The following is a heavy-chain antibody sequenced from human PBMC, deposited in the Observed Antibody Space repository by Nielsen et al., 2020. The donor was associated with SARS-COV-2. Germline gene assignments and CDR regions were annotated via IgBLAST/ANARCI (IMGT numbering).Heavy chain of an antibody. D-gene: IGHD6-13*01. CDR3: TKGAQLGDY. V-gene: IGHV3-23*01. CDR2: ISGSGGST. Sequence: GESLKISCAASGFTFDNYAMGWVRQAPGKGLEWVSGISGSGGSTYYAGSVKGRFTISTDLSNNTLYLQMNSLRVEDTAIYYCTKGAQLGDYWGQGTLVTVSS. J-gene: IGHJ4*02. CDR1: GFTFDNYA.